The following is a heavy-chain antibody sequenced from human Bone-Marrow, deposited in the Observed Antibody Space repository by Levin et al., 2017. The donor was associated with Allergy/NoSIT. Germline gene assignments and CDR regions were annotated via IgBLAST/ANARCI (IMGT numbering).Heavy chain of an antibody. J-gene: IGHJ5*02. CDR2: IYHSGST. V-gene: IGHV4-4*02. CDR3: ARASAGTKRGWFDP. D-gene: IGHD6-13*01. Sequence: SCAVSGGSISSSNWWSWVRQPPGKGLEWIGEIYHSGSTNYNPSLKSRVTISVDKSKNQFSLKLSSVTAADTAVYYCARASAGTKRGWFDPWGQGTLVTVSS. CDR1: GGSISSSNW.